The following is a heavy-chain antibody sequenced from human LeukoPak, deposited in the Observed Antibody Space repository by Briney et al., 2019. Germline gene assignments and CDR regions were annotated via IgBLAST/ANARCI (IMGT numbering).Heavy chain of an antibody. CDR1: GFTFSDYY. D-gene: IGHD1-26*01. J-gene: IGHJ6*02. V-gene: IGHV3-11*01. CDR3: ARTGPIYGNQDHADV. Sequence: GGSLRLSCAASGFTFSDYYMSWIRQAPGKGLEWVSYISSSGSTIYYADSVKGRFTVSRDNAKNSLYLQMNSLRAEDTAVYYCARTGPIYGNQDHADVWGQGTTVTVSS. CDR2: ISSSGSTI.